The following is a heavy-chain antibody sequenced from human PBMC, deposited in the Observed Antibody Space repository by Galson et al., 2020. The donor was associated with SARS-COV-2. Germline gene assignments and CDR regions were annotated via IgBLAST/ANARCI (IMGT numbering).Heavy chain of an antibody. J-gene: IGHJ5*02. CDR3: ARETDIVVVVAVNWCDP. CDR2: IYHSGST. CDR1: GYSISSGYY. Sequence: ASDILSLTCTVSGYSISSGYYCGWIRQPPGKGLEWIGIIYHSGSTYYNPSLKSRVTISVDTSKNQFSLKLSSLTAADTAVYYCARETDIVVVVAVNWCDPWGQGTLVTVSS. D-gene: IGHD2-15*01. V-gene: IGHV4-38-2*02.